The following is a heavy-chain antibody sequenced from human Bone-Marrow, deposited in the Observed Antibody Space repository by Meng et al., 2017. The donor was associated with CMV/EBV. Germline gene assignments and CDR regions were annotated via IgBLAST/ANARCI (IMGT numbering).Heavy chain of an antibody. J-gene: IGHJ4*02. CDR2: IRSKANSYAT. V-gene: IGHV3-73*01. CDR3: TSLPGSRTTVTEY. CDR1: GFTFSGSA. Sequence: GESLKISCAASGFTFSGSAMHWVRQASGKGLEWVGRIRSKANSYATAYAASVKGRFTISRDDSKNTAYLQMNSLKTEDTAVYYCTSLPGSRTTVTEYWGQGPRVTGSS. D-gene: IGHD4-11*01.